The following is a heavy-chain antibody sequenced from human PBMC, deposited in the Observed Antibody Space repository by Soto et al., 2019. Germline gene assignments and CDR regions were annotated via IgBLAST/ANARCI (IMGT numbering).Heavy chain of an antibody. CDR2: IYYSGST. V-gene: IGHV4-61*01. Sequence: SETLSLTCTVSGGSVSSGSYYWSWIRQPPGKGLEWIGYIYYSGSTNYNPSLKSRVTISVDTSKNQFSLKLSSVTAADTAVYYCARAFYSNYDYWGQGTLVTVSS. J-gene: IGHJ4*02. CDR1: GGSVSSGSYY. CDR3: ARAFYSNYDY. D-gene: IGHD4-4*01.